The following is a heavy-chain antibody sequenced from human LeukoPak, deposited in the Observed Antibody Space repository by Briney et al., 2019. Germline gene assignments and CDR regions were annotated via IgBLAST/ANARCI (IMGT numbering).Heavy chain of an antibody. CDR2: IWFDGVNK. Sequence: GGSLRLSCTASGFSFSDYGLHWVRQAPGKGLEWVAIIWFDGVNKYYEDSVKGRFTMSRDISKNTFYLQMNSLRAEDTAVYYCAKGGGGGNSGYLDYWGQGTPVTVSS. CDR1: GFSFSDYG. CDR3: AKGGGGGNSGYLDY. J-gene: IGHJ4*02. D-gene: IGHD4-23*01. V-gene: IGHV3-33*06.